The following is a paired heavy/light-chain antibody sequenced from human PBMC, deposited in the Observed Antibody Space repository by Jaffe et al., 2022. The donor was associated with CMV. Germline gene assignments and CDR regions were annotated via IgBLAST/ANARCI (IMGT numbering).Light chain of an antibody. Sequence: QSVLTQPPSVSAAPGQRVTISCSGNNSNIGNNYVSWYQQLPRTAPRLLIYENNRRPSGIPDRFSGSKSGTSATLGITGLQTGDEADYYCATWDSSLGVWVFGGGTALTVL. CDR3: ATWDSSLGVWV. J-gene: IGLJ3*02. CDR1: NSNIGNNY. CDR2: ENN. V-gene: IGLV1-51*02.
Heavy chain of an antibody. CDR2: IYFSGSI. D-gene: IGHD3-9*01. Sequence: QLRLQESGPGLVKPSEILSLTCTVSGGSISSTSYYWGWIRQPPGKGLEWIGAIYFSGSIYYNPSLKSRVTTSVDTSNNHFSLRLSSVTAADTATYYCARMYYDTLIGHPYYYGIDVWGQGTTVIVSS. CDR1: GGSISSTSYY. J-gene: IGHJ6*02. V-gene: IGHV4-39*02. CDR3: ARMYYDTLIGHPYYYGIDV.